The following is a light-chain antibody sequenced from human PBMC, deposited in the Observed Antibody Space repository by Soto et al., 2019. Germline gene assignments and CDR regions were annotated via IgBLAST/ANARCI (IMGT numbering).Light chain of an antibody. V-gene: IGKV3D-20*01. CDR2: DAS. CDR3: HQYVRSPYT. CDR1: QSVSSSY. Sequence: EIVLTQSPATLSLSPGERATLSCGASQSVSSSYLAWYQQKPGLAPRLLIYDASSRATGIPDRFSGSGSGTYFTRTISRLVPQEFAVYYCHQYVRSPYTFGQVTKLEI. J-gene: IGKJ2*01.